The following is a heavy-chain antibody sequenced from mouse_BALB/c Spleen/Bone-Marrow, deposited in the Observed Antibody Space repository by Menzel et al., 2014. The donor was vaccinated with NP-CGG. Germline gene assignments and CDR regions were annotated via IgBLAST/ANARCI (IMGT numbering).Heavy chain of an antibody. V-gene: IGHV1S56*01. Sequence: QVTLKECGPELVKPGASVKMSCKASGYTFTSYYIHWVKQRPGQGLEWIGWIYPGDGSTKYNEKFKGKTTLTADKSSSTAYMLLSSLTSEDSAIYFCARKENWAYAMDYWGQGTSVTVSS. J-gene: IGHJ4*01. CDR3: ARKENWAYAMDY. CDR2: IYPGDGST. CDR1: GYTFTSYY. D-gene: IGHD4-1*01.